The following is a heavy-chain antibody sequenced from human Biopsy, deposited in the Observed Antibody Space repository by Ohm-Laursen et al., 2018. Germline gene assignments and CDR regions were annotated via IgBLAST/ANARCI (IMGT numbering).Heavy chain of an antibody. Sequence: SLRLSCTAPGFTFTSYAMHWVRQAPGKGLEWVAAISYDGSGEYYADSLQGRFIISRDNPKNTVDLQMNSLRAEDTAVYFCARDGRRWDYSTYFSWHFDLWGRGTLVTVSS. CDR3: ARDGRRWDYSTYFSWHFDL. J-gene: IGHJ2*01. CDR1: GFTFTSYA. D-gene: IGHD4-11*01. CDR2: ISYDGSGE. V-gene: IGHV3-30*03.